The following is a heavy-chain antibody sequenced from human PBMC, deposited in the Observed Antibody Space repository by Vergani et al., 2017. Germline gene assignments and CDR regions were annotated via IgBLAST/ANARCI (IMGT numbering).Heavy chain of an antibody. J-gene: IGHJ3*02. CDR1: GFTFSDYY. CDR3: ARVGTEPYDAFDI. CDR2: ISSSGSTI. V-gene: IGHV3-11*01. Sequence: QVHLVESGGGVVQPGRSLRLSCAASGFTFSDYYMSWIRPSPGKGLEWVSYISSSGSTIYYADPVKGRFTISRDNAKTSLYLQMNSRRAEDTAVYYCARVGTEPYDAFDIWGEGTMVTVSS. D-gene: IGHD7-27*01.